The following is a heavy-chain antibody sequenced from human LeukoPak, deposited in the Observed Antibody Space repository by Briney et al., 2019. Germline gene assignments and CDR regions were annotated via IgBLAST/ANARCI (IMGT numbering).Heavy chain of an antibody. CDR3: TTTQYYYDSSGYTTDY. J-gene: IGHJ4*02. Sequence: SGGSLRLSCAASGLTFSSYAMSWVRQAPGKGLEWVARIKSKTHGATTDYAAPVKGRFTISRDDSKNTLYLQMNSLKTEDTAVYYCTTTQYYYDSSGYTTDYWGQGTLVTVSS. V-gene: IGHV3-15*01. D-gene: IGHD3-22*01. CDR1: GLTFSSYA. CDR2: IKSKTHGATT.